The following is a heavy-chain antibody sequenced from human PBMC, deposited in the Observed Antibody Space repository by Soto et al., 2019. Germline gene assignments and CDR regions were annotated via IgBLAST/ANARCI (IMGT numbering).Heavy chain of an antibody. CDR2: ISYDGSNK. V-gene: IGHV3-30*18. CDR1: GFTFSSYG. Sequence: GGSLRLSCAASGFTFSSYGMHWVRQAPGKGLEWVAVISYDGSNKYYADSVKGRFTISRDNSKNTLYLQMNSLRAEDTAVYYCAKDKSXGYWEGFDPWGQGTLVTVSS. D-gene: IGHD3-22*01. J-gene: IGHJ5*02. CDR3: AKDKSXGYWEGFDP.